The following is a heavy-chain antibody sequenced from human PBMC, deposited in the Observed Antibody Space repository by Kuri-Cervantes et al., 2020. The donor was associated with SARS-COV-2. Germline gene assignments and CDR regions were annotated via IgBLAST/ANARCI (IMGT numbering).Heavy chain of an antibody. CDR2: INPIFGTA. CDR1: GRAFSSYA. Sequence: SVKVSCKASGRAFSSYAISWVRQAPGQGLEWMVGINPIFGTANYAQKFQGRVTITADESTSTAYMELSSLRSEDTAVYYCARDLGYVQLERRPYYYGMDVWGQGTTVTVSS. CDR3: ARDLGYVQLERRPYYYGMDV. D-gene: IGHD1-1*01. J-gene: IGHJ6*02. V-gene: IGHV1-69*13.